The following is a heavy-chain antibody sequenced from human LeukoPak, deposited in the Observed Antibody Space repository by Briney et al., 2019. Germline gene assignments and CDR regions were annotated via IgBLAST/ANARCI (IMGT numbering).Heavy chain of an antibody. CDR3: ARLRGGTVTTIDY. CDR1: GFTFSSYA. J-gene: IGHJ4*02. V-gene: IGHV3-23*01. D-gene: IGHD4-17*01. Sequence: GGSLRLSCLASGFTFSSYAMSWVRQDPGKGLEWLSSISNTGGSTNDADSVEGRFTISRDNSKNTLSLQMNSLRAEDTAVYYCARLRGGTVTTIDYWGQGTPVTVSS. CDR2: ISNTGGST.